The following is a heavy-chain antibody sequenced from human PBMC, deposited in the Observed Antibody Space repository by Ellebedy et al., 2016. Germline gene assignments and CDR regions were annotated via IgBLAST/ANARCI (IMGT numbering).Heavy chain of an antibody. Sequence: GGSLRLSCAASAFTFRDYYMSWIRQAPGKGLEWVSYISNSGNTIHYADSVRGRFTLSRDNRKNSLFLQMDSLRAEDTAVYYCASCIAAAPLEVWYFDLWGRGTLVTVSS. CDR2: ISNSGNTI. CDR3: ASCIAAAPLEVWYFDL. V-gene: IGHV3-11*01. D-gene: IGHD6-13*01. J-gene: IGHJ2*01. CDR1: AFTFRDYY.